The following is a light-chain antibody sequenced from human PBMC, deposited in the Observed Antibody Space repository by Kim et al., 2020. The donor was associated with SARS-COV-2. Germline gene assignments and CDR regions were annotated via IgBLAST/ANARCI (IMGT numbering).Light chain of an antibody. CDR3: QTWGTGILV. V-gene: IGLV4-69*01. J-gene: IGLJ3*02. CDR1: SGHRSYA. Sequence: SVKLTCTLSSGHRSYAIAWHQQQPEKGPRYLMNLNSDGSHSKGDGIPDRFSGSSSGAERYLTISSLQSEDEADYYCQTWGTGILVFGGGTQLTVL. CDR2: LNSDGSH.